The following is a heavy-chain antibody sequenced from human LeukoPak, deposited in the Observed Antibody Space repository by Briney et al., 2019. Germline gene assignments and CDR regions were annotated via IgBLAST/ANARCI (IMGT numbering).Heavy chain of an antibody. CDR2: IYTSGST. Sequence: PSETLSLTCTVSGGSISSGSYYWSWIRQPAGKGLEWIGRIYTSGSTNYNPSLKSRVTISVDTSKNQFSLKLSSVTAADTAVYYCAGRDFWSGLQAFDIWGQGTMVTVSS. CDR3: AGRDFWSGLQAFDI. CDR1: GGSISSGSYY. J-gene: IGHJ3*02. V-gene: IGHV4-61*02. D-gene: IGHD3-3*01.